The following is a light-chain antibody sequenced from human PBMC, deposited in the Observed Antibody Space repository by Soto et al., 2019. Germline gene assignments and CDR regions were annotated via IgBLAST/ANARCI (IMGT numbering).Light chain of an antibody. Sequence: DIQMTQSPSSLSVSVGDRVTITCRASQSITNYLNWYQQKPGKAPKLLVYAASSLQSGVPSRFSGNGSGTDFTVTISSLQPEDFASYYCQQSDSYPYTFGQGTKVEMK. V-gene: IGKV1-39*01. CDR3: QQSDSYPYT. J-gene: IGKJ2*01. CDR2: AAS. CDR1: QSITNY.